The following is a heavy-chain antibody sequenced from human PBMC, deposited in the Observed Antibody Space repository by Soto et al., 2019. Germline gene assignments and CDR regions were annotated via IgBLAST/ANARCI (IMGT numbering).Heavy chain of an antibody. CDR3: ARDCSETYREISDH. J-gene: IGHJ4*02. CDR1: GYIFTNYG. V-gene: IGHV1-18*04. D-gene: IGHD2-15*01. CDR2: INTANGKT. Sequence: ASVKVSCKASGYIFTNYGISWVRQAPGQGLEWMGWINTANGKTVVAQQFRHRLTLTTDTSTSTVYLELSSLRADDTALYYFARDCSETYREISDHWGQGTLVTVSS.